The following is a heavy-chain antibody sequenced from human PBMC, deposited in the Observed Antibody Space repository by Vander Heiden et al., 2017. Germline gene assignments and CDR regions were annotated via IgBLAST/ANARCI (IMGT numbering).Heavy chain of an antibody. D-gene: IGHD2-15*01. CDR3: ARHSGCSGGSCYSSDFDY. Sequence: QLHLQESGPGLVKPSETLSLTCTVSGGSISSSSYYWGWIRQPPGKGLEWIGSIYYSGSTYYNPSLKSRVTISVDTSKNQFSLKLSSVTAADTAVYYCARHSGCSGGSCYSSDFDYWGQGTLVTVSS. V-gene: IGHV4-39*01. CDR1: GGSISSSSYY. J-gene: IGHJ4*02. CDR2: IYYSGST.